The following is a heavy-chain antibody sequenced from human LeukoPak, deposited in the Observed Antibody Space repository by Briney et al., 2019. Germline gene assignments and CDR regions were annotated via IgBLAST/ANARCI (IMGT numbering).Heavy chain of an antibody. D-gene: IGHD6-19*01. J-gene: IGHJ5*02. CDR2: IYYTGST. Sequence: SETLSLTCTVSGDSFSSYYWSWIRQPPGKGLEWSGNIYYTGSTNYNPSLKSRVTISVDTSRSQFSLKLNSVTAADTAVYYCAKASSGWYVRWFDPWGQGTLVTVSS. CDR3: AKASSGWYVRWFDP. V-gene: IGHV4-59*08. CDR1: GDSFSSYY.